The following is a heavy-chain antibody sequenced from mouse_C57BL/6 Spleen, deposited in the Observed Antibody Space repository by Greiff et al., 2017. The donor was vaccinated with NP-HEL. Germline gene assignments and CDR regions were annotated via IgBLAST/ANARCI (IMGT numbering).Heavy chain of an antibody. CDR3: ARQTSLGPYYFDY. CDR2: INPNNGGT. V-gene: IGHV1-18*01. D-gene: IGHD4-1*01. Sequence: VQLQQSGPELVKPGASVKIPCKASGYTFTDYNMDWVKQSHGKSLEWIGDINPNNGGTIYNQKFKGKATLTVDKSSSTAYMELRSLTSEDTAVYYCARQTSLGPYYFDYWGQGTTLTVSS. CDR1: GYTFTDYN. J-gene: IGHJ2*01.